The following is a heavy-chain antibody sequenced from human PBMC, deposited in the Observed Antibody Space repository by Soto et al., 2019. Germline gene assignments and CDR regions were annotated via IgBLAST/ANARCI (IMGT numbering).Heavy chain of an antibody. Sequence: PGEALKISCKCAGYSCTSYWSSLVRQMPGKGLEWMGRIDPSDSYTNYSPSFQGHVTVSADKSISTAYLQWSSLKASDTAMYYCASHGGRYYYGMDVWGQGTTVTVSS. CDR3: ASHGGRYYYGMDV. CDR1: GYSCTSYW. J-gene: IGHJ6*02. CDR2: IDPSDSYT. V-gene: IGHV5-10-1*01.